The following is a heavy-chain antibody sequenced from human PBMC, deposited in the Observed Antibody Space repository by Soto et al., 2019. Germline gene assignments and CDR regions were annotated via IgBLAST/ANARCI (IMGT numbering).Heavy chain of an antibody. J-gene: IGHJ6*02. Sequence: GELLKISCKGSEYSFTSYWIGWVRQMPGKGLEWMGIIYPGDSDTRYSPSFQGQVTISADKSISTAYLQWSSLKASDTAMYYGARHVGAAAGPGPSYGMDVWGQGTTVTVSS. D-gene: IGHD6-13*01. CDR3: ARHVGAAAGPGPSYGMDV. CDR2: IYPGDSDT. V-gene: IGHV5-51*01. CDR1: EYSFTSYW.